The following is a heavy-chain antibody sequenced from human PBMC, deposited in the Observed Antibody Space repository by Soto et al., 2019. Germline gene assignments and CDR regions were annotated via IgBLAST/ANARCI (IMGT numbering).Heavy chain of an antibody. Sequence: QVQLVESGGGVVQPGRSLRLSCAASNFTFSSYGMHWVRQAPGKGLEWVALISNDGSNKFYTDSVKGRFTISRENSRKRADLQMNSLRADDTAVYYCATDGADTGCYYFDYWGQGTLIPVSS. V-gene: IGHV3-30*03. J-gene: IGHJ4*02. CDR2: ISNDGSNK. CDR3: ATDGADTGCYYFDY. D-gene: IGHD2-8*02. CDR1: NFTFSSYG.